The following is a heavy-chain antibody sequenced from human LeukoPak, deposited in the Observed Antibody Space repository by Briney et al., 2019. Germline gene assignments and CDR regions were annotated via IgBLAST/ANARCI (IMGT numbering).Heavy chain of an antibody. CDR2: INTNTGNP. Sequence: GASVKVSCKASGYIFTSYAMNWVRQAPGQGLEWMGWINTNTGNPTYAQGFTGRFVFSLDTSVSTAYLQISSLKAEDTAVYYCARAVLLWFGDPNPGMDVWGQGTTVTVSS. CDR3: ARAVLLWFGDPNPGMDV. J-gene: IGHJ6*02. CDR1: GYIFTSYA. V-gene: IGHV7-4-1*02. D-gene: IGHD3-10*01.